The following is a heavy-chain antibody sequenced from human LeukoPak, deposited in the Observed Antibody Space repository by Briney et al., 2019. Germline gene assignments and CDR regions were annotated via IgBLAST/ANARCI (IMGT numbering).Heavy chain of an antibody. CDR1: GGSISSHY. CDR2: MYAFGDT. Sequence: SETLSLTCTVSGGSISSHYWSWIRQPAGKGLEWIGRMYAFGDTDYNASLKSRVTMSIGTSKNQFSLNLTSVTAADTALYYCARVSGKRYYMDVWGKGTTITVSS. D-gene: IGHD1-26*01. J-gene: IGHJ6*03. CDR3: ARVSGKRYYMDV. V-gene: IGHV4-4*07.